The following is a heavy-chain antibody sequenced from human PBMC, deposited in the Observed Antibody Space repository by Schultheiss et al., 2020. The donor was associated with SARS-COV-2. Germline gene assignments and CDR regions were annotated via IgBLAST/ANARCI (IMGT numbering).Heavy chain of an antibody. CDR1: GGSISSYY. Sequence: ETLSLTCTVSGGSISSYYWSWIRQPPGKGLEWIGEINHSGSTNYNPSLKSRVTMSVDTSKNQFSLKLSSVTAADTAVYYCARASRVVPAAIAEYFQHWGQGTLVTVSS. D-gene: IGHD2-2*01. J-gene: IGHJ1*01. CDR2: INHSGST. V-gene: IGHV4-34*01. CDR3: ARASRVVPAAIAEYFQH.